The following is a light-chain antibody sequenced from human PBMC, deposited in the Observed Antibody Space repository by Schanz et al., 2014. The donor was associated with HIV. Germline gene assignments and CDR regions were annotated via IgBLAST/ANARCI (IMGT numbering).Light chain of an antibody. V-gene: IGKV3-20*01. CDR3: LAVGT. CDR1: ESISASY. J-gene: IGKJ1*01. Sequence: EIVLTQSPDTLSLSPGERATLSCRASESISASYLAWYQQKPGQSPRLLIYGASNRATGIPDSFSGSGSGTEFTLTISSLQSEDFAVYYCLAVGTFGQGTKVEIK. CDR2: GAS.